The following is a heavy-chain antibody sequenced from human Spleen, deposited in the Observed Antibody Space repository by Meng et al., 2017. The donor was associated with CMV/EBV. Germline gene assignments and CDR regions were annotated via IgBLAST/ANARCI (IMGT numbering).Heavy chain of an antibody. CDR1: RFTFSSYS. CDR2: ISSETTYI. J-gene: IGHJ4*02. V-gene: IGHV3-21*01. D-gene: IGHD1-26*01. Sequence: GESLKISCAASRFTFSSYSMNWVRQARGRGLEWVSSISSETTYIYYADSVKGRFTISRDNAKNSLYLQMNSLRAEDTAVYYCARAGLWGDLDYWGQGTLVTVSS. CDR3: ARAGLWGDLDY.